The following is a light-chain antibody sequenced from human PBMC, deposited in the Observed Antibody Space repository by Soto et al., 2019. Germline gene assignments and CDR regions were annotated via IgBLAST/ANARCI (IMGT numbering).Light chain of an antibody. CDR2: SNN. J-gene: IGLJ1*01. CDR3: AAWDDSLNGLYV. V-gene: IGLV1-44*01. CDR1: SSNVGSRS. Sequence: HSVLTQPPSASGTPGQRVTISCSGSSSNVGSRSVNWYQQLPGTAPKLLIYSNNQRPSGVPDRFSASKSGTSASLAISGLLSEDEAEYYCAAWDDSLNGLYVFGTGTKLTVL.